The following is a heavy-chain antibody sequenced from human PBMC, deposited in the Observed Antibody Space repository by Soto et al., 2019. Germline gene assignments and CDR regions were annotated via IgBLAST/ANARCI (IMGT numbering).Heavy chain of an antibody. CDR2: IGDAGDTT. J-gene: IGHJ4*02. D-gene: IGHD3-22*01. CDR3: AKNRGIIMIVES. V-gene: IGHV3-23*01. Sequence: GGSLRLSCAASGFSFKSDEMNWVRQAPGKGLEWVSAIGDAGDTTHYADSVKGRFTISRDNSKNTLYLQMDSLRAEDTAVYYCAKNRGIIMIVESWGQGTLVTVSS. CDR1: GFSFKSDE.